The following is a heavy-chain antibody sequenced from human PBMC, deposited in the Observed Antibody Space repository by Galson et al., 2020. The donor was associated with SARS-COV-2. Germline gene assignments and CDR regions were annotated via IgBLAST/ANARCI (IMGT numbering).Heavy chain of an antibody. CDR1: GFTFSSYA. J-gene: IGHJ6*03. Sequence: GGSLRLSCAASGFTFSSYAMHWVRQAPGKGLEWVAVISYDGSNKYYADSVKGRFTISRDNSKNTLYLQMNSLRAEDTAVYYCAREYYDFWSGYYAPGYMDVWGKGTTVTVSS. D-gene: IGHD3-3*01. CDR2: ISYDGSNK. V-gene: IGHV3-30*01. CDR3: AREYYDFWSGYYAPGYMDV.